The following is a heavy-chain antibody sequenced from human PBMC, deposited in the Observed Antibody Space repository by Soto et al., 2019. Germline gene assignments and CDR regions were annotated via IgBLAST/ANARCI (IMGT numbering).Heavy chain of an antibody. CDR1: GYSFTNYW. CDR3: ARRGCNTGGGRIDY. CDR2: IYPDDSDT. Sequence: GESLKISCKGSGYSFTNYWIGWVRQLPGKGLETMGTIYPDDSDTRYNPSFQGQATISADKSINTAYLQWSSLKASDTAIYYCARRGCNTGGGRIDYWGQGTLVTVSS. V-gene: IGHV5-51*01. J-gene: IGHJ4*02. D-gene: IGHD6-25*01.